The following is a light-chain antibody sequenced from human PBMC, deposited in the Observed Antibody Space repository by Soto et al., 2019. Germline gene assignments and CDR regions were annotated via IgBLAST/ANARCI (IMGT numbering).Light chain of an antibody. J-gene: IGKJ2*01. CDR2: GVS. CDR3: QHSNNWPPRFT. Sequence: EIVMTQSPVTLSLSPGEGATLSCRASQSVSRNLAWYQQKPGQAPRLLIYGVSTRATGTPTRFSGSGSGTEFPLTISSLQSEDFAVYYCQHSNNWPPRFTFGQGTRLEIK. CDR1: QSVSRN. V-gene: IGKV3-15*01.